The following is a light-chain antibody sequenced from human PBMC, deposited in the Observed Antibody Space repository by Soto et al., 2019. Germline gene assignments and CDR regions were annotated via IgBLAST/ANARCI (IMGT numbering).Light chain of an antibody. J-gene: IGKJ5*01. CDR1: QSVSSSY. CDR2: GAS. CDR3: QQYGSSIT. V-gene: IGKV3-20*01. Sequence: IVLTHSAATLSLSPGEIATLSFRASQSVSSSYLAWYQQKPGQAPRLLIYGASSRATGVPDRFSGSGSGTDFTLTISRLEPEDFAVYYCQQYGSSITFGQGTRLEIK.